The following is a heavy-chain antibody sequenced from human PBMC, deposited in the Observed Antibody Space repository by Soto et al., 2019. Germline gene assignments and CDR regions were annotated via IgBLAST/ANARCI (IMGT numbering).Heavy chain of an antibody. Sequence: QVQLVESGGGVVQPGRSLRLSCAASGFTFSSYGMHWVRQAPGKGLEWVAVIWYDGSNKYYADSVKGRFTISRDNSKNTLYLQMNSLRAEDTAVYYCARDESWYYDGSGYYPGGYWGQGTLVTVSS. J-gene: IGHJ4*02. CDR3: ARDESWYYDGSGYYPGGY. D-gene: IGHD3-22*01. CDR1: GFTFSSYG. CDR2: IWYDGSNK. V-gene: IGHV3-33*01.